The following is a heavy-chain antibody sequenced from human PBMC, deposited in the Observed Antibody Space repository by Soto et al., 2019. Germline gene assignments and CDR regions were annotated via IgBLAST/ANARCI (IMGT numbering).Heavy chain of an antibody. Sequence: QVQLVQSGAEVKKPGASVKVSCKASGYTFTSYAMHWVRQAPGQRLEWMGWINAGNGNTKYSQKFQGRVTITRDTSASTAYMELSRLRSEDTAVYYCARDFFVYCSSTSCYRTYYFDYWGQGTLVTVSS. V-gene: IGHV1-3*01. D-gene: IGHD2-2*01. J-gene: IGHJ4*02. CDR2: INAGNGNT. CDR3: ARDFFVYCSSTSCYRTYYFDY. CDR1: GYTFTSYA.